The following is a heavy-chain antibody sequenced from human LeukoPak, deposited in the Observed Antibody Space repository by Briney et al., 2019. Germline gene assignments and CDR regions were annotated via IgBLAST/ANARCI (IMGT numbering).Heavy chain of an antibody. CDR2: ISSSSSYI. Sequence: PGGSLRLSCAASGFTFSSYSMNWVRQAPGKGLEWVSSISSSSSYIYYADSVKGRFTISRDNAKNSLYLQMNSLRAEDTAVYYCAKPARGWYYFDYWGQGTLVTVSS. J-gene: IGHJ4*02. CDR3: AKPARGWYYFDY. CDR1: GFTFSSYS. D-gene: IGHD6-19*01. V-gene: IGHV3-21*01.